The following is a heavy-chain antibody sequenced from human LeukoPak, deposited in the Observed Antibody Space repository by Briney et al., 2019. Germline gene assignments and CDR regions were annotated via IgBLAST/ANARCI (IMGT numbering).Heavy chain of an antibody. CDR3: AKEWDSSWYVPIAG. CDR1: GFTFSSYG. CDR2: IRYDGSNK. J-gene: IGHJ4*02. D-gene: IGHD6-13*01. Sequence: GGSLRLSCAASGFTFSSYGMHWVRQAPGKGLEWVAFIRYDGSNKYYADSVKGRFTISRDNSENTLYLQMNSLRAEDTAVYYCAKEWDSSWYVPIAGWGQGTLVTVSS. V-gene: IGHV3-30*02.